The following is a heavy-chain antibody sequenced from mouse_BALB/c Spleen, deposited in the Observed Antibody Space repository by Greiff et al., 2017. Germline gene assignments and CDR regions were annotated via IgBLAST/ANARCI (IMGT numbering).Heavy chain of an antibody. J-gene: IGHJ3*01. Sequence: EVMLVESGGGLVKPGGSLKLSCAASGFTFSSYAMSWVRQTPEKRLEWVASISSGGSTYYPDSVKGRFTISRDNARNILYLQMSSLRSEDTAMYYCASDGYYGFAYWGQGTLVTVSA. CDR3: ASDGYYGFAY. V-gene: IGHV5-6-5*01. CDR2: ISSGGST. D-gene: IGHD2-3*01. CDR1: GFTFSSYA.